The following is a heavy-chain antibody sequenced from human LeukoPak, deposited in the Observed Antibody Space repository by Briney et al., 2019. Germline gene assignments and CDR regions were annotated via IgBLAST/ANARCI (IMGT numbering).Heavy chain of an antibody. CDR1: GGSISSSSYY. D-gene: IGHD3-22*01. CDR3: ARHGRADFYYDSTAYFDY. J-gene: IGHJ4*02. CDR2: IYYSGST. Sequence: PSETLSLTCTVSGGSISSSSYYWGWIRQPPGKGLEWIGSIYYSGSTYYNPSLKSRVTISVDTSKDQFSLKLSSVTAADTAVYYCARHGRADFYYDSTAYFDYWGQGTLVTVSS. V-gene: IGHV4-39*01.